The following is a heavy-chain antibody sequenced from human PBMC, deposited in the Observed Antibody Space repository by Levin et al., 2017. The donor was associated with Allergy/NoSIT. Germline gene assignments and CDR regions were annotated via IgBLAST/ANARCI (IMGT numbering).Heavy chain of an antibody. Sequence: GGSLRLSCAVSGFSVSDNCMSWVRQVPGKGLEWVSIFCTGGITYYTDSVKGRFTLSRDNSENTLFLQMNSLRAEDTAIYFCARPHSRAYSYAMDVWGQGTAVTVSS. CDR3: ARPHSRAYSYAMDV. CDR1: GFSVSDNC. J-gene: IGHJ6*02. V-gene: IGHV3-53*01. CDR2: FCTGGIT. D-gene: IGHD1-26*01.